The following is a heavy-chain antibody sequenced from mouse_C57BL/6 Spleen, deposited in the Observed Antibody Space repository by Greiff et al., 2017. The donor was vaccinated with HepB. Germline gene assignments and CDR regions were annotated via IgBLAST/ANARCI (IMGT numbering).Heavy chain of an antibody. CDR3: ARHGYYYFDY. CDR1: GYTFTSYW. CDR2: IDPSDSYT. D-gene: IGHD2-3*01. V-gene: IGHV1-50*01. Sequence: VQLQQPGAELVKPGASVKLSCKASGYTFTSYWMQWVQQRPGQGLEWIGEIDPSDSYTNYNQKFKGKATLTVDQSSSTAYMQLSSLTSEDSAVYYCARHGYYYFDYWGQGTTLTVSS. J-gene: IGHJ2*01.